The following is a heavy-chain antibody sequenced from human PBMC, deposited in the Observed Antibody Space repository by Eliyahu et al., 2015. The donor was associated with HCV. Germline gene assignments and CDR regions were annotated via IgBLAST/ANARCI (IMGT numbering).Heavy chain of an antibody. CDR1: GGSITTYY. V-gene: IGHV4-59*01. CDR3: ASGGGGIAVTGTGGWFDP. Sequence: QVQLQESGPGLVKPSETLSLTCXVSGGSITTYYWSWIRQPPGKGLEWIGYXHYSGSTNHNPSLKSRVTISIDTSKNQFSLNLTSVTAADTAMYYCASGGGGIAVTGTGGWFDPWGQGTLVTVSS. D-gene: IGHD6-19*01. CDR2: XHYSGST. J-gene: IGHJ5*02.